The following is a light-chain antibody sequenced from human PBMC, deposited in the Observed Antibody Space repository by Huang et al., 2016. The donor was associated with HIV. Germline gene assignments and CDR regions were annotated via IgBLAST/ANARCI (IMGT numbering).Light chain of an antibody. CDR1: QAISTY. CDR3: LESYSNPPVA. CDR2: AAS. V-gene: IGKV1-39*01. J-gene: IGKJ2*01. Sequence: DIQMTQSPSSLSASVGDRVTITCRASQAISTYLNWYQHKPGKAPKLLLYAASTLHSGVPSRFSGSGSGTDFTLTISSLQPEDFATYYCLESYSNPPVAFGQGTKVEIK.